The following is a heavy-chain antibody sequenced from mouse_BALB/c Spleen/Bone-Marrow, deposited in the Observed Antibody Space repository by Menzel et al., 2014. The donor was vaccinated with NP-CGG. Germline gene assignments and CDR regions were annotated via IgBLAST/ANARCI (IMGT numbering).Heavy chain of an antibody. V-gene: IGHV1S56*01. J-gene: IGHJ3*01. CDR3: ARGGDYVFAY. D-gene: IGHD2-4*01. Sequence: VQLQQSGPELVKPGASVRVSCKASGYTFTSYYIHWVKQRPGQGLEWIGWIYPGNVNTKYNEKFKGKATLTVDKSSSTAYMQLSSLTSEDSAVYFCARGGDYVFAYWGQGTLVTVSA. CDR1: GYTFTSYY. CDR2: IYPGNVNT.